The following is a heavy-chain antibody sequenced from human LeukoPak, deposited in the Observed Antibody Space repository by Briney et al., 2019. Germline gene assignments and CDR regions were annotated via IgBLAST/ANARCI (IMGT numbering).Heavy chain of an antibody. D-gene: IGHD3-16*01. J-gene: IGHJ6*03. V-gene: IGHV1-8*02. Sequence: ASVKVSCKASGGTFSSYAISWVRQAPGQGLEWMGWINPNSGGTNYAQKFQGRVTMTRNTSISTAYMELSSLRSEDTAVYYCARVWGYYMDVWGKGTTVTIPS. CDR1: GGTFSSYA. CDR2: INPNSGGT. CDR3: ARVWGYYMDV.